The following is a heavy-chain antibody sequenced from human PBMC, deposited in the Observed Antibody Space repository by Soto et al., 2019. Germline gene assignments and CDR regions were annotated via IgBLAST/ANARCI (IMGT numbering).Heavy chain of an antibody. CDR2: ISYSGST. D-gene: IGHD3-10*01. Sequence: QLQLQESGPGLVKPSETLSLTCTVSGGSISSSSYFWGWIRQPPGKGLEWIGSISYSGSTYYNPSLKSRVTISVDTSKNQFSLKLSSVTAADTAVYYCARHVAGLWFGSSAFDIWGQGTMVTVSS. J-gene: IGHJ3*02. CDR3: ARHVAGLWFGSSAFDI. V-gene: IGHV4-39*01. CDR1: GGSISSSSYF.